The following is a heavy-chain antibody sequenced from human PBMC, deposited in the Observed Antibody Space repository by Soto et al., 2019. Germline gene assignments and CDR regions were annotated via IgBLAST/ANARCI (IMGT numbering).Heavy chain of an antibody. D-gene: IGHD2-21*02. J-gene: IGHJ6*02. CDR1: GGTFSSYA. CDR3: ARGQVVVVTAIFYYGMDV. CDR2: IIPIFGTA. Sequence: ASVKVSCKASGGTFSSYAISWVRQAPGQGLEWMGGIIPIFGTANYAQKFQGRVTITADESTSTAYMELSSLRSEDTAVYYCARGQVVVVTAIFYYGMDVWGQGTTVTVYS. V-gene: IGHV1-69*13.